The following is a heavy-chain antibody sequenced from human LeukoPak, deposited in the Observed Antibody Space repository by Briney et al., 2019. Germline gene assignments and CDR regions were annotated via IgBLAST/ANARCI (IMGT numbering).Heavy chain of an antibody. Sequence: SETLSLTCTVYGWSFNGYYWSWIRQPPGKGLEWIGEINHSGSNNYKPSLKSRVSISVDTSKNQFCLKLSSVTAADTAVYYCARGRHSSGWYAGRDFDYWGQGTLVTVSS. D-gene: IGHD6-19*01. CDR1: GWSFNGYY. CDR2: INHSGSN. J-gene: IGHJ4*02. V-gene: IGHV4-34*01. CDR3: ARGRHSSGWYAGRDFDY.